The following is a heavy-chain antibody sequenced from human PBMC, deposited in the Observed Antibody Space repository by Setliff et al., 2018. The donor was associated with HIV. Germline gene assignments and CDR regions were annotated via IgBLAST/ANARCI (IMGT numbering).Heavy chain of an antibody. D-gene: IGHD2-15*01. J-gene: IGHJ4*02. CDR2: SNPNSGDT. Sequence: RASVKVSCKASGYTFTDYSIHWVRQAPGQGLEWMGWSNPNSGDTKYAQNFQARVTMTRDTSSTTAYMELSTLRSDDTALYYCARDLIRITPHGDLPFWGQGTLVTVSS. CDR3: ARDLIRITPHGDLPF. CDR1: GYTFTDYS. V-gene: IGHV1-2*02.